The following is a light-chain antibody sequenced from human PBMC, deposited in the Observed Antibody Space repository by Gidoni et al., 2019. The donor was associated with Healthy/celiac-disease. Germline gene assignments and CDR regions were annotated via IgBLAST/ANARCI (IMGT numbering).Light chain of an antibody. CDR1: QSVSSSY. V-gene: IGKV3D-7*01. Sequence: PGERVTLSCRASQSVSSSYLTWYQQKPGQAPRLLIYGSYTRATGIPARFSGRGSGTDFTLPIRSLQPEDFAVYYCQQDYNLPYTFGQGTKLEIK. CDR2: GSY. CDR3: QQDYNLPYT. J-gene: IGKJ2*01.